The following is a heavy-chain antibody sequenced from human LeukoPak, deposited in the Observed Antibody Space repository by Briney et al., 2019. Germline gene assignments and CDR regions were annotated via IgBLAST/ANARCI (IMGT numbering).Heavy chain of an antibody. CDR1: GGSISSYY. Sequence: PSETLSLTCTVSGGSISSYYWSWIRQPPGKGLEWIGYIYYSGSTNYNPSLKSRVTISVDTSKNQFSLKLSSVTAADTAVYYCASIEVGYSSPHLDYWGQGTLVTVSS. CDR3: ASIEVGYSSPHLDY. D-gene: IGHD6-13*01. V-gene: IGHV4-59*08. CDR2: IYYSGST. J-gene: IGHJ4*02.